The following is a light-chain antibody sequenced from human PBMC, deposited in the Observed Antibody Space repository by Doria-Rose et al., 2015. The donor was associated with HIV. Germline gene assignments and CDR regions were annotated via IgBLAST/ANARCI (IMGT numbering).Light chain of an antibody. Sequence: LSASVGDRATITCRASQRISTYLNWYQQKPGKAPKLLIYSASSLQSEVPPRFSGSGSGTDFTLTISSLHPEDFATYYCQQTYSAPLTFGPGTKVDIK. CDR3: QQTYSAPLT. J-gene: IGKJ3*01. CDR2: SAS. V-gene: IGKV1-39*01. CDR1: QRISTY.